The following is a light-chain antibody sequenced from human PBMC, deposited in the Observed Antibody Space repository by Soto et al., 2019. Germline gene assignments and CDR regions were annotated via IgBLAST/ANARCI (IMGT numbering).Light chain of an antibody. Sequence: IQMTQSPSSLSASVGDRVTITCRASQTITTYLNWYHHKPGKAPKLLIYAAISLQRGVPSRLSGSRSSTDFTLTISSLQPEDFPTYYCQQTYSTPHTYGQGTKVSIK. CDR1: QTITTY. CDR2: AAI. CDR3: QQTYSTPHT. V-gene: IGKV1-39*01. J-gene: IGKJ2*01.